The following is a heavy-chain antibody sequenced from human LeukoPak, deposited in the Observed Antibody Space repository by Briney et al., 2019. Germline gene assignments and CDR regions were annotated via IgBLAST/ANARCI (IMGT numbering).Heavy chain of an antibody. CDR1: GFTFSSYG. CDR2: ISYDGSNK. V-gene: IGHV3-30*18. CDR3: AKDPGVSWGSGFDY. Sequence: GGSLRLSCAASGFTFSSYGMHWVRQAPGKGLEWVAVISYDGSNKYYADSVKGRFTISRDNSKNTLYLQMNSLRAEDTAVYYCAKDPGVSWGSGFDYWDQGTLVTVSS. D-gene: IGHD6-13*01. J-gene: IGHJ4*02.